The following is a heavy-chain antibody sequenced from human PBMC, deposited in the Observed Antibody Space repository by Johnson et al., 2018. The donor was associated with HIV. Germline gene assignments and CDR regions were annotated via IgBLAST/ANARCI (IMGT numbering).Heavy chain of an antibody. D-gene: IGHD1-26*01. CDR1: GFTFSSYA. CDR3: VRSRWADEAFDG. Sequence: QVQLVESGGGVVQPGRSLRLSCAASGFTFSSYAMHWVRQAPGKGLEWVAVISYDGSNKYYADSVKGRFTISRDNSKNTLYLQMISLRAEDMAVYYCVRSRWADEAFDGWGQGTMVTVSS. CDR2: ISYDGSNK. V-gene: IGHV3-30-3*01. J-gene: IGHJ3*01.